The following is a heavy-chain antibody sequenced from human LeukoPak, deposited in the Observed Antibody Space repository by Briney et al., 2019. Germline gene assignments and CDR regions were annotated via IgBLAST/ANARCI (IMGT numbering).Heavy chain of an antibody. V-gene: IGHV3-30*02. J-gene: IGHJ3*02. Sequence: PGGSLRLSCAASGFTFSSYGIHWVRQAPGKGLEWVAFIRYDGSNKYYADSVKGRFTISRDNSKNTLYLQMNSLRAEDTAVYYRARAVGALDAFDIWGQGTMVTVSS. CDR1: GFTFSSYG. CDR2: IRYDGSNK. CDR3: ARAVGALDAFDI. D-gene: IGHD1-26*01.